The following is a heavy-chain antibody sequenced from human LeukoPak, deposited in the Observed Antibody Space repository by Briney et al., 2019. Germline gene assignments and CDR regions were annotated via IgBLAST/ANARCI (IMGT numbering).Heavy chain of an antibody. CDR3: ARRPGMGSGSYYNDY. CDR2: ISSSSSYI. V-gene: IGHV3-21*01. J-gene: IGHJ4*02. Sequence: GGSLRLSCAASGFTFSSYSMNWVRQAPGKGLEWVSSISSSSSYIYYADSVKGRFTISRDNAKNSLYLQMSSLRAEDTAVYYCARRPGMGSGSYYNDYWGQGTLVTVSS. D-gene: IGHD3-10*01. CDR1: GFTFSSYS.